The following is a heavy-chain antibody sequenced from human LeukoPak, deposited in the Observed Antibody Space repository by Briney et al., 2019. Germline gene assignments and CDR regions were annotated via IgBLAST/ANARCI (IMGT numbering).Heavy chain of an antibody. V-gene: IGHV1-24*01. CDR3: ATGRRWERLTGLRVHDAFDI. CDR1: GYTLTELS. D-gene: IGHD1-26*01. J-gene: IGHJ3*02. CDR2: SDPEDGET. Sequence: GASVKVSCKVSGYTLTELSMHWVRQAPGKGLEWRGGSDPEDGETIYAQKFQGRVTMTEDTSTDTAYMELSSLRSEDTAVYYCATGRRWERLTGLRVHDAFDIWGQGTMVTVSS.